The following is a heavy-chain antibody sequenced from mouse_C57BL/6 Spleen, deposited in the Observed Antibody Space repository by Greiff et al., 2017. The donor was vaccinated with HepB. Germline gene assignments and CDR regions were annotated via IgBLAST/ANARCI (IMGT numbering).Heavy chain of an antibody. D-gene: IGHD1-1*01. CDR3: ARWGYYGSSYWYFDV. Sequence: QQSCKASGYTFTSYWMHWVKQRPGRGLEWIGRIDPNSGGTKYNEKFKSKATLTVDKPSSTAYMQLSSLTSEDPAVYYCARWGYYGSSYWYFDVWGTGTTVTVSS. V-gene: IGHV1-72*01. J-gene: IGHJ1*03. CDR1: GYTFTSYW. CDR2: IDPNSGGT.